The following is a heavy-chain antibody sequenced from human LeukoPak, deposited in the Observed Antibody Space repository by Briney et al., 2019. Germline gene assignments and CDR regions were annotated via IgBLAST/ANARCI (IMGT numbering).Heavy chain of an antibody. CDR3: ARDSDSSGWYGQDY. CDR1: GYTFTSYA. V-gene: IGHV1-69*06. CDR2: IIPIFGTA. Sequence: SVKVSCKASGYTFTSYAMNWVRQAPGQGLEWMGGIIPIFGTANYAQKFQGRVTITADKSTSTAYMELSSLRSEDTAVYYCARDSDSSGWYGQDYWGQGTLVTVSS. J-gene: IGHJ4*02. D-gene: IGHD6-19*01.